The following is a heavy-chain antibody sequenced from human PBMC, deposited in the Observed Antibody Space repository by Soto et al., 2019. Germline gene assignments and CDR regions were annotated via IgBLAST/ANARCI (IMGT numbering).Heavy chain of an antibody. CDR3: AKDRGQYSGSYPYYFDY. V-gene: IGHV3-30*18. CDR1: GFTFSSYG. CDR2: ISYDGSNK. J-gene: IGHJ4*02. D-gene: IGHD1-26*01. Sequence: GGSLRLSCAASGFTFSSYGMHWVRQAPGKGLEWVAVISYDGSNKYYADSVKGRFTISRDNSKNTLYLQMNSLRAEDTAVYYCAKDRGQYSGSYPYYFDYWGQGTLVTVSS.